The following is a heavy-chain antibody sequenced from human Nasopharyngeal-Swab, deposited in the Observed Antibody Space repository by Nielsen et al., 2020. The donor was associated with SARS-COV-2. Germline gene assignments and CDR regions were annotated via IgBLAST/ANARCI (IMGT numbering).Heavy chain of an antibody. CDR1: GFTFSSYS. D-gene: IGHD3-9*01. CDR2: ISSSSSTI. CDR3: ATYYDILTGYSEAFDI. Sequence: GESLKISCAASGFTFSSYSMNWVRQAPGKGLEWVSYISSSSSTIYYADSVKGRFTISGDNAKNSLYLQMNSLRAEDTAVYYCATYYDILTGYSEAFDIWGQGTMVTVSS. J-gene: IGHJ3*02. V-gene: IGHV3-48*04.